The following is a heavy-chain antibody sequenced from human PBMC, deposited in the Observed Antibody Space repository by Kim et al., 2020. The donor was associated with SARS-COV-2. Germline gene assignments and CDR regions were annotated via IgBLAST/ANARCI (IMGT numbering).Heavy chain of an antibody. Sequence: ASVKVSCTTSGYIFTKNYIHWVRQAPGHGLDWMGFINPNDATTGYPQKFQGRVTLTRDTSTNTVYMEMRSLRSDDTAVYYCVREGGGYDSDSWGQGTLVAVSS. D-gene: IGHD5-12*01. J-gene: IGHJ4*02. CDR3: VREGGGYDSDS. CDR2: INPNDATT. CDR1: GYIFTKNY. V-gene: IGHV1-46*01.